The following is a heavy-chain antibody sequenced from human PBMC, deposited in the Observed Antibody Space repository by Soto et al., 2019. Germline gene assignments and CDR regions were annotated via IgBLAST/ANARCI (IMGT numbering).Heavy chain of an antibody. CDR1: GFTFGHYV. CDR2: ITGSSGST. Sequence: EEQLLESGGDLVQPGGSLRLSCAASGFTFGHYVMSWVRQAPGKGLEWVSTITGSSGSTTYTESVKGRFTISRNNSKNSLYLQMNNLRAEDMAIYYCAKADTGWFAPWGRGTLVTVSS. D-gene: IGHD3-10*01. V-gene: IGHV3-23*01. CDR3: AKADTGWFAP. J-gene: IGHJ5*02.